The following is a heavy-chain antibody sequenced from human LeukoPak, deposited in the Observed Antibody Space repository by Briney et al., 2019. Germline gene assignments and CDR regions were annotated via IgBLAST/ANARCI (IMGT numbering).Heavy chain of an antibody. CDR2: IYYSGST. CDR3: ARGRRKIVGATFWFDP. J-gene: IGHJ5*02. V-gene: IGHV4-31*03. Sequence: SETLSLTCTVSGGSISSGGYYWSWIRQHPGKGLEWIGYIYYSGSTYYNPSLKSRVTISVDTSKNQFSLKLSSVTAADTAVYYCARGRRKIVGATFWFDPWGQGTLVTVSS. D-gene: IGHD1-26*01. CDR1: GGSISSGGYY.